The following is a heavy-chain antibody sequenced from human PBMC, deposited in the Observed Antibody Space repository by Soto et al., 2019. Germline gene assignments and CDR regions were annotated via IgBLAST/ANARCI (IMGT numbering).Heavy chain of an antibody. CDR3: ARDLKTRHCDY. V-gene: IGHV3-33*01. J-gene: IGHJ4*02. D-gene: IGHD4-17*01. CDR1: GFAFSGYA. CDR2: IWYDGSNT. Sequence: QVQLVESGGGVVQPGRSLRLSCAASGFAFSGYAMHWVRQAPGKGLEWVAIIWYDGSNTYYADSVKGRFTISRDNSKNMVYLQMNSLRAEDTAVYYCARDLKTRHCDYWGQGTLVPVSS.